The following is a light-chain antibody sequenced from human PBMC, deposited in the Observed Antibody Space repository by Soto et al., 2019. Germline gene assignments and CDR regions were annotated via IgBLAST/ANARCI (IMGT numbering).Light chain of an antibody. CDR2: HAS. V-gene: IGKV3-11*01. Sequence: EIVLTQSPATLSLSPGERATLSCRARQSVSSYLAWYQQNPGQAPRLLIYHASNRATGIPARFNGSGSGTDFTLTISSLEPEDFAVYYCQQPRAFGGGTKVQIK. J-gene: IGKJ4*01. CDR1: QSVSSY. CDR3: QQPRA.